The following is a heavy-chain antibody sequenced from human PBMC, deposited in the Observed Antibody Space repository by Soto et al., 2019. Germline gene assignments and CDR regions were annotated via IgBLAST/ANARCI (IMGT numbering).Heavy chain of an antibody. CDR3: ARGYDENYYYYYMDV. V-gene: IGHV4-4*02. J-gene: IGHJ6*03. D-gene: IGHD3-16*01. Sequence: PSETLSLTCAVSSVSISSSNWWSWVRQPPGKGLEWIGEIYHSGSTNYNPSLKSRVTISVDKSKNQFSLKLSSVTAADTAVYYCARGYDENYYYYYMDVWGKGTTVTVSS. CDR2: IYHSGST. CDR1: SVSISSSNW.